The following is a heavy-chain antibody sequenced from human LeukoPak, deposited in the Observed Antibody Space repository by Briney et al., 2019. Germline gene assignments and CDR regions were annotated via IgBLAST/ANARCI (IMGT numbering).Heavy chain of an antibody. CDR2: IYYSGST. D-gene: IGHD2-15*01. J-gene: IGHJ3*02. CDR1: GGSISSSGYY. CDR3: ARPPVADGAAFDI. V-gene: IGHV4-39*01. Sequence: PSETLSLTCTVSGGSISSSGYYWGWIRQPPGKGLEWIGSIYYSGSTYYNPSLKSRVTISVDTSKNQFSLKPSAVTAADTAVYYCARPPVADGAAFDIWDQGTMVTVSS.